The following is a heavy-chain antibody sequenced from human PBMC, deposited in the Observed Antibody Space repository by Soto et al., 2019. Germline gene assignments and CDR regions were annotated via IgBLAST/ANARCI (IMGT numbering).Heavy chain of an antibody. CDR1: GYTFNFYG. D-gene: IGHD3-3*01. V-gene: IGHV1-18*01. J-gene: IGHJ5*02. CDR2: ISGFNGNT. Sequence: QVQLVQSGAEVKKPGASVKVSCKASGYTFNFYGITWVRQAPGQGLEWMGWISGFNGNTNYAADLQGRVTMTTDTTMSTAYMELRDLRSDDTAVNYCARIGVSTGHESPDLDARGQGTLVTVSS. CDR3: ARIGVSTGHESPDLDA.